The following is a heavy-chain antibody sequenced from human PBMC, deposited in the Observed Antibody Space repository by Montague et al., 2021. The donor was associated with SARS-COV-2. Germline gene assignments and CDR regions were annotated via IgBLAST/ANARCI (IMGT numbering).Heavy chain of an antibody. CDR2: NYLHGNA. CDR3: ARGRVTRAGFDY. Sequence: ETLPLTCSVSGYFIGTGYYWGWIRQSPGKGLEWIGSNYLHGNAYYNPSLNSRVTISLDTSNNQFSLRLTSVTTSDTAVYYCARGRVTRAGFDYWGQGIRVIVSS. V-gene: IGHV4-38-2*02. D-gene: IGHD2-21*02. CDR1: GYFIGTGYY. J-gene: IGHJ4*02.